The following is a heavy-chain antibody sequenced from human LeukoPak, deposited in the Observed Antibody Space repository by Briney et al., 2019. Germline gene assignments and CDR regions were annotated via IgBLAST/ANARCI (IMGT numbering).Heavy chain of an antibody. Sequence: GGSLRLSCAASGFTFSSYAMSWVRQAPGKGLEWVSAISGSGGSTYYADSVKGRFTISRDNAKNSLYLQMNSLRAEDTAVYYCASELRFLEWLFDVDWFDPWGQGTLVTVSS. V-gene: IGHV3-23*01. CDR1: GFTFSSYA. CDR3: ASELRFLEWLFDVDWFDP. CDR2: ISGSGGST. J-gene: IGHJ5*02. D-gene: IGHD3-3*01.